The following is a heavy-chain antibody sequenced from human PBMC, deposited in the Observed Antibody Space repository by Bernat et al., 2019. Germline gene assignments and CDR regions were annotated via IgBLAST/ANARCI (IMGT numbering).Heavy chain of an antibody. D-gene: IGHD3-16*01. J-gene: IGHJ4*02. CDR1: GFTFSGSA. V-gene: IGHV3-73*01. CDR3: TGGSLYYFDY. Sequence: EVQLVESGGGLVQPGGSLKLSCAASGFTFSGSAMHWVRQASGKGLEWVGRIRSKANSYATAYAASVKGRFTISRDDSKNTAYLQMNSLKTEDTAVYYCTGGSLYYFDYWCQGTLVTVSS. CDR2: IRSKANSYAT.